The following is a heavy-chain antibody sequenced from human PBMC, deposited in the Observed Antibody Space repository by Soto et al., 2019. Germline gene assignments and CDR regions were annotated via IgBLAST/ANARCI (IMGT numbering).Heavy chain of an antibody. J-gene: IGHJ4*02. CDR2: IIPMYDSA. Sequence: QVQLVQSGAELKKPGSSVNVSCAASGGTFKTYTINWVRQAPGQGLEWIGQIIPMYDSANYAQRFQGRVTIRADKSTNIAYLELTGLRSEDTARYYCATWRTYSGSYCFDYWGQGPLVSVSS. V-gene: IGHV1-69*06. CDR3: ATWRTYSGSYCFDY. CDR1: GGTFKTYT. D-gene: IGHD1-26*01.